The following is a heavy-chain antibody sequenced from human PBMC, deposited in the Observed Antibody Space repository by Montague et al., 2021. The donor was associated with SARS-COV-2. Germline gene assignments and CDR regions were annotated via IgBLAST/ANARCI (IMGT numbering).Heavy chain of an antibody. CDR3: ARVRYFDTTFDY. J-gene: IGHJ4*02. V-gene: IGHV2-70*01. D-gene: IGHD3-9*01. CDR2: IDWDDDK. CDR1: GFSPSTSGMC. Sequence: VKTTQTLTLTCTFSGFSPSTSGMCVSWIRQPPGKALEWLALIDWDDDKFYSTSLKTRLTISKDTSKNQVVLTMTNMDPVDTATYYCARVRYFDTTFDYWGQGTLVTVSS.